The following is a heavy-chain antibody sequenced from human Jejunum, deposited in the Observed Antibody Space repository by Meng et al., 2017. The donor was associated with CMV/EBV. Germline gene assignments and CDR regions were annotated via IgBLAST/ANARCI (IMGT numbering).Heavy chain of an antibody. CDR2: ISGSGATT. CDR1: GFTFSNYA. Sequence: GSLRISCIGSGFTFSNYAMSWVGQVPGKGLEWVSSISGSGATTYYADSVKGRFAISRDNSRNTLFLQMSSLRDDDTGIYYCAKDMGFWGPGTLVTVSS. J-gene: IGHJ4*02. D-gene: IGHD1-26*01. V-gene: IGHV3-23*01. CDR3: AKDMGF.